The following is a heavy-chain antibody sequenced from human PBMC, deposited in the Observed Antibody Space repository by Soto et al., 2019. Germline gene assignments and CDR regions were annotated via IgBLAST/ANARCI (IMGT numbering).Heavy chain of an antibody. Sequence: QVQLVESGGGLVKPGGSVRLSCAASGFTFSDSYMSWVRQAPGKGLEWLSYISGSSITISHAYSVKGRFTISRDNNKNSVYLKMDSLRAEDTAVYYCARFLGGIPARPFDYWGQGTLVTVSS. D-gene: IGHD6-6*01. CDR2: ISGSSITI. CDR1: GFTFSDSY. CDR3: ARFLGGIPARPFDY. J-gene: IGHJ4*02. V-gene: IGHV3-11*01.